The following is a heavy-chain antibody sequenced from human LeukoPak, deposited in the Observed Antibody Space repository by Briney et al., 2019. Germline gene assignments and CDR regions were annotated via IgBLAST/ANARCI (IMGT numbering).Heavy chain of an antibody. CDR2: FYFSGST. V-gene: IGHV4-4*07. CDR3: ARDYYGSSGSTDAFDI. CDR1: GGSISNYY. Sequence: SETLSLTCTVSGGSISNYYWSWIRQPAGEGLEWIGSFYFSGSTYYNPSLESRVTISGDASRNQFSLRLSSVTAADTAVYYCARDYYGSSGSTDAFDIWGQGTMVNVPS. D-gene: IGHD3-22*01. J-gene: IGHJ3*02.